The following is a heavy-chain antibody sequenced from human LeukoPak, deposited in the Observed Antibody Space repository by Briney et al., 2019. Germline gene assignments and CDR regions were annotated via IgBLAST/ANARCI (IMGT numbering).Heavy chain of an antibody. CDR1: GFTFSSYS. Sequence: GGSLRLSCAASGFTFSSYSMNWVRQAPGKGLEWVSSISSSSSYIYYADSVKGRFTISRDNAKNSLYLQMNSLRAEDTAVYYCARDSAGTRAGAAFWRRTDAFDIWGQGTMVTVSS. CDR3: ARDSAGTRAGAAFWRRTDAFDI. CDR2: ISSSSSYI. J-gene: IGHJ3*02. D-gene: IGHD6-25*01. V-gene: IGHV3-21*01.